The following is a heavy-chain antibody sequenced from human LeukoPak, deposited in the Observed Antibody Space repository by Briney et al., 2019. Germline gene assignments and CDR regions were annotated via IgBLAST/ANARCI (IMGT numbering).Heavy chain of an antibody. CDR1: GFAFDTFA. CDR3: VKNPTDYNDSYSFHI. Sequence: PGGSLRLSCAASGFAFDTFAMHWVRQAPGKGLEWVSLISWTGNISYYADSVKGRFTVSRDNSRSSLYLQMHSLRVEDTAFYYRVKNPTDYNDSYSFHIWGQGTMVTVSS. V-gene: IGHV3-43D*03. CDR2: ISWTGNIS. D-gene: IGHD2-21*02. J-gene: IGHJ3*02.